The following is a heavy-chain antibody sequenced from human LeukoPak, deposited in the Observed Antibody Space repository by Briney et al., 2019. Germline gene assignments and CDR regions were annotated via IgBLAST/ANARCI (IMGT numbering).Heavy chain of an antibody. CDR3: ARAIIASLDIVVVPAAPNWFDP. V-gene: IGHV4-38-2*01. CDR1: GYSISSGYY. Sequence: SETLSLTCAVSGYSISSGYYWGWIRQPPGKGLEWIGSIYHSGSTYYNPSLKSRVTISLDTSKNQFSLNLKSVPAADTAVYYCARAIIASLDIVVVPAAPNWFDPWGPGTLVTVSS. CDR2: IYHSGST. D-gene: IGHD2-2*03. J-gene: IGHJ5*02.